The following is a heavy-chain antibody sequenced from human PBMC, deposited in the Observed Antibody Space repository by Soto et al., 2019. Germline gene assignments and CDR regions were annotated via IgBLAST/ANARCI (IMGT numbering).Heavy chain of an antibody. Sequence: QVQLVESGGGVVQPGRSLRLSCVASGFTFSDYDMHWVRQPPGKGLEWVAFISYDGTKKSNGDSVKGRFTTSRDNAKNTLYLQMNSLRPADTAVYYCAKIAAVGWKWFDTWGQGTLVTVSS. CDR1: GFTFSDYD. D-gene: IGHD6-13*01. V-gene: IGHV3-30*18. J-gene: IGHJ5*02. CDR2: ISYDGTKK. CDR3: AKIAAVGWKWFDT.